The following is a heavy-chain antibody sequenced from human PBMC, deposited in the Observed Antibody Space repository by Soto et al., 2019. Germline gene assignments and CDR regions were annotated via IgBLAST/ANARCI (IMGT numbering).Heavy chain of an antibody. CDR2: MSHSGGT. V-gene: IGHV4-34*08. Sequence: PSETLSLTCAVDGGNVSSGSYYWSWNRQPPGKGLEWIGEMSHSGGTHFNPSLKSRVTISVDTSKNQFSLKMSSVTAADTALYYCARVERGTATTVVDAFDIWGPGTMVTVSS. J-gene: IGHJ3*02. CDR1: GGNVSSGSYY. CDR3: ARVERGTATTVVDAFDI. D-gene: IGHD1-1*01.